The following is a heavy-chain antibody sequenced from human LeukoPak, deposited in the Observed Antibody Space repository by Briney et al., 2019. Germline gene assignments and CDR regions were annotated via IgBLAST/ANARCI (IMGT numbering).Heavy chain of an antibody. Sequence: SETLSLTCTVSGGSISSSSYYWGWIRQPPGKGLEWIGSIYYSGSTYYNPSLKSRVTISVDTSKNQFSLKLSSVTAADTAAYYCARRIAVAGLDAFDIWGQGTTVTVSS. CDR1: GGSISSSSYY. D-gene: IGHD6-19*01. J-gene: IGHJ3*02. CDR3: ARRIAVAGLDAFDI. CDR2: IYYSGST. V-gene: IGHV4-39*01.